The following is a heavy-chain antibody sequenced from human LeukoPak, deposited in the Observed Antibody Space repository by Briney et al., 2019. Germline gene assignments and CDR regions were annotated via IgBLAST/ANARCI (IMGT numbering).Heavy chain of an antibody. CDR1: GFTFRSYW. CDR2: INQEASRT. V-gene: IGHV3-7*01. CDR3: AKYLSRAFDS. J-gene: IGHJ4*02. Sequence: GGSLRLSCAASGFTFRSYWMSWVRQAPGKGLEWLGHINQEASRTDHADSVKGRFTISRDNSRNLLYLHMSSLRAEDTAVYYCAKYLSRAFDSWGQGILASVSS. D-gene: IGHD2/OR15-2a*01.